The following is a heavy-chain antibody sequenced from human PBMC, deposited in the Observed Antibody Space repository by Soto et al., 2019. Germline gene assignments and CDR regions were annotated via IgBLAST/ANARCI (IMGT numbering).Heavy chain of an antibody. V-gene: IGHV4-30-4*01. D-gene: IGHD2-8*01. Sequence: QVQLQESGPGLVKPSQTLSLTCAVSAGSISSGDYYWSWIRQPPGKVLEWIGYIYYSGSTYYNPSLKSRVTISVDTSKNQFSLKLSSVTAADTAVYYCARGVMSYYYYYGMDVWGQGTTVTVSS. CDR2: IYYSGST. J-gene: IGHJ6*02. CDR3: ARGVMSYYYYYGMDV. CDR1: AGSISSGDYY.